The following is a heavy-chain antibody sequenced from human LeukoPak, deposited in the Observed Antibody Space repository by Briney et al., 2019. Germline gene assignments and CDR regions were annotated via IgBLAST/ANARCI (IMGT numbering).Heavy chain of an antibody. CDR1: GGTFSSYA. CDR3: ARDLGGSYAAAYDY. CDR2: IIPIFGTA. V-gene: IGHV1-69*05. J-gene: IGHJ4*02. D-gene: IGHD3-16*01. Sequence: ASVKVSCKASGGTFSSYAISWVRQAPGQGLEWMGGIIPIFGTANYAQKFQGRVTITTDESTSTAYMELSSLRSEDTAVYYCARDLGGSYAAAYDYWGQGTLVTVSS.